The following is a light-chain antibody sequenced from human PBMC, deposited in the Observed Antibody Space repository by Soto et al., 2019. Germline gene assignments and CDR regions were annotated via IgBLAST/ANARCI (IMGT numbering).Light chain of an antibody. J-gene: IGKJ1*01. CDR1: QSISSW. Sequence: IPMTPSPFTPSASMWDKVANTCLASQSISSWLAWYQQKPWKAPKLLIYDASSLESGVPSRFSGSGSGTEFTLTISSLQPDDFAPYNCQQYNSYAGTFGQGTKVDIK. V-gene: IGKV1-5*01. CDR3: QQYNSYAGT. CDR2: DAS.